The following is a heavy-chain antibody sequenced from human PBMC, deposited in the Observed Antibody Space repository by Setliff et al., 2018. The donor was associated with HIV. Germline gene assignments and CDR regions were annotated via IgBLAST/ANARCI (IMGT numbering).Heavy chain of an antibody. CDR3: ARETRPGLTRSGFDY. Sequence: LRLSCATSGFIFNNYGMNWVRQVPGKGLEWVSGINWNGGSTGYADSVKGRFTISRDNAKNSLYLQMNSLRAEDTAVYYCARETRPGLTRSGFDYWGQGTLVTVSS. J-gene: IGHJ4*02. CDR2: INWNGGST. V-gene: IGHV3-20*04. CDR1: GFIFNNYG. D-gene: IGHD1-1*01.